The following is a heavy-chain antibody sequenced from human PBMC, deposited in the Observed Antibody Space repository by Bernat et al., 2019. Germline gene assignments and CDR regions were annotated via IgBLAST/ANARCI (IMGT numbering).Heavy chain of an antibody. CDR3: AKTGPTAGVVVDTDPDY. D-gene: IGHD1-14*01. CDR2: ISYDGSNK. V-gene: IGHV3-30*18. CDR1: GFTFSSYG. J-gene: IGHJ4*02. Sequence: QVQLVESGGGVVQPGRSLRLSCAASGFTFSSYGMHWVRQAPGKGLEWVAVISYDGSNKYYADSVKGRFTISRDNSKNTLYLQMNSLRAEDTAVYYCAKTGPTAGVVVDTDPDYWGQGTLVTVSS.